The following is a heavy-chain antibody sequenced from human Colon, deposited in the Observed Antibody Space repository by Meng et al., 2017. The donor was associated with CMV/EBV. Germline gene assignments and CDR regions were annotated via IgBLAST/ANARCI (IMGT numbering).Heavy chain of an antibody. CDR3: AVGNTVTFNWFDP. CDR2: INPNSGGT. V-gene: IGHV1-2*02. D-gene: IGHD4-11*01. CDR1: GYTFTGYY. J-gene: IGHJ5*02. Sequence: ASVKVSCKASGYTFTGYYMHWVRQAPGQGLEWMGWINPNSGGTNYAQKFQGRVTMTRDTSISTAYMELSRLRSDGTAVYYCAVGNTVTFNWFDPWGQGTLVTVSS.